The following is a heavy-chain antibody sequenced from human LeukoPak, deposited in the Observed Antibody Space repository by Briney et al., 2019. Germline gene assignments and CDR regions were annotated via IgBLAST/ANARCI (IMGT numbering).Heavy chain of an antibody. D-gene: IGHD2-2*02. CDR2: ISSSSYI. Sequence: PGGSLRLSCAASGFTFSNYSMNWVRQAPGKGLEWVSSISSSSYIYYADSVKGRFTISRDNAKNSLYLQMNSLRAEDTAVYYCARVYCSSTSCYSRSGAFDIWGQGTMVTVSS. CDR3: ARVYCSSTSCYSRSGAFDI. J-gene: IGHJ3*02. V-gene: IGHV3-21*01. CDR1: GFTFSNYS.